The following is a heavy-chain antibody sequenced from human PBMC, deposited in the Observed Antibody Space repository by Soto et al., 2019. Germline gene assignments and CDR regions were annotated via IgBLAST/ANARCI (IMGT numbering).Heavy chain of an antibody. J-gene: IGHJ6*03. D-gene: IGHD3-3*01. CDR1: GFTFSSYH. Sequence: PGGSLXLSCAASGFTFSSYHMHWVRQATGKGLEWVSAIGTAGDTYYPGSVKGRFTISRENAKNSLYLQMNSLRAGDTAVYYCARAARFIFHYYMDVWGKGTTVTVSS. CDR3: ARAARFIFHYYMDV. V-gene: IGHV3-13*01. CDR2: IGTAGDT.